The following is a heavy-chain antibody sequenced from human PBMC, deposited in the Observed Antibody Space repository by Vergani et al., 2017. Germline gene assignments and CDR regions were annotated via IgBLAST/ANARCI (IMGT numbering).Heavy chain of an antibody. D-gene: IGHD6-6*01. J-gene: IGHJ6*02. CDR3: ARPKIAARRGVRYYYYGMDV. CDR2: MNPNSGNT. CDR1: GYTFTSYD. V-gene: IGHV1-8*01. Sequence: QVQLVQSGAEVKKPGASVKVSCKASGYTFTSYDINWVRQATGQGLEWMGWMNPNSGNTGYAQKFQGRVTMTRNPSISTAYMELSSLRSEDTAVYYCARPKIAARRGVRYYYYGMDVWGQGTTVTVSS.